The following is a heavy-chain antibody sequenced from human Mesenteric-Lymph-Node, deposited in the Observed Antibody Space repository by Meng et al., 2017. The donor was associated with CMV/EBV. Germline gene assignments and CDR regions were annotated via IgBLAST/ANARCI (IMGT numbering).Heavy chain of an antibody. V-gene: IGHV3-48*03. Sequence: GGSLRLSCAASGFTVSNYAMHWVRQAPGKGLEWVSYISSSGSTIYYADSVKGRFTISRDNAKNSLYLQMNSLRAEDTAVYYCARDSGIAAAGTRSSWWYYYGMDVWGQGTTVTVSS. D-gene: IGHD6-13*01. CDR3: ARDSGIAAAGTRSSWWYYYGMDV. J-gene: IGHJ6*02. CDR1: GFTVSNYA. CDR2: ISSSGSTI.